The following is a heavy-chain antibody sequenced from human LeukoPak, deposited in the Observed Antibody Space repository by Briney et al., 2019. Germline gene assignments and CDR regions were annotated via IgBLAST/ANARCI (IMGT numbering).Heavy chain of an antibody. CDR2: ISGSGVST. Sequence: PGGSLRLACAASGFRFSSYAMSWVRQAPGKGLEWVSAISGSGVSTYYADSVKGRFTISRDNSKNTLYLQMNSLRAEDTAVYYCAKSFGSSTASTPGGYWGQGTLVTVSS. CDR1: GFRFSSYA. CDR3: AKSFGSSTASTPGGY. V-gene: IGHV3-23*01. J-gene: IGHJ4*02. D-gene: IGHD2-21*02.